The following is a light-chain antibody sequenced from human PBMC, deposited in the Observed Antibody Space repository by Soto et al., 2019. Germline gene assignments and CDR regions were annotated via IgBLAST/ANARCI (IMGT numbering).Light chain of an antibody. CDR3: CSYAGTYTRV. J-gene: IGLJ1*01. Sequence: QSVLTQPRSVSGSPGQSVTISCTRTSSDVANYNYVSWYQQHPGKAPKPMIYDVNKRPSGVPYRFSGSKSGNTASLTISGLQAEDEADYYCCSYAGTYTRVFGTGTKVTVL. CDR2: DVN. V-gene: IGLV2-11*01. CDR1: SSDVANYNY.